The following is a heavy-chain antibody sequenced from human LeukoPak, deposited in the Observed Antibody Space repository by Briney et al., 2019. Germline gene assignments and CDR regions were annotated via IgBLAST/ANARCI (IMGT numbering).Heavy chain of an antibody. J-gene: IGHJ6*02. D-gene: IGHD7-27*01. CDR1: GVTFSSYS. CDR2: ISGTRGYI. Sequence: GGSLRLSCVASGVTFSSYSMNWFRQAPGKGLEWVSSISGTRGYIYYADSVQGRFTISRDNARNSLFMQMNSLRVEDTAVYYFARAGADSVWGQGTTVTVSS. CDR3: ARAGADSV. V-gene: IGHV3-21*01.